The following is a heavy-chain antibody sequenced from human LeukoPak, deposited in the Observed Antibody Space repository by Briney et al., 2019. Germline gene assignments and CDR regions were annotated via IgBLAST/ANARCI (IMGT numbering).Heavy chain of an antibody. CDR1: GFIFGSYG. Sequence: GGSLRLSCAASGFIFGSYGMRWVRQAPDKGLEWVAFTPYHGVSRYYAESVKGRFTISRDNSKNTLYLQMNSLKIEDTAVYHCAKDRHGDYASDYWGQGTLVIVSS. J-gene: IGHJ4*02. V-gene: IGHV3-30*02. D-gene: IGHD4-17*01. CDR3: AKDRHGDYASDY. CDR2: TPYHGVSR.